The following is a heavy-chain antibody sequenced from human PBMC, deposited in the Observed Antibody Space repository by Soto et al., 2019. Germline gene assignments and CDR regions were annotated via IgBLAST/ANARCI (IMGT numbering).Heavy chain of an antibody. Sequence: QVQLRESGPGLVKPSQTLSLTCTVSGGSIISGDYYWSWVRQPPGKGLEWIGYIYYSGDTSYNPSLKRRVITSTDTSKNMFSLKLSPVTAADTAVYFCARERALLFGGNSDYYSTMDVWGQGTTVTVSS. CDR2: IYYSGDT. D-gene: IGHD2-21*02. CDR1: GGSIISGDYY. J-gene: IGHJ6*02. V-gene: IGHV4-30-4*01. CDR3: ARERALLFGGNSDYYSTMDV.